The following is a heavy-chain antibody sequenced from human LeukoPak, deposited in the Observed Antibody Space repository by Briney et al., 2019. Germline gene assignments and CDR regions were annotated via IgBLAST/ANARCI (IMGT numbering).Heavy chain of an antibody. Sequence: GGSLRLSCAASGFTFSSYYMSWVRQAPGKGLEWVANIKQDGSEKYYVDSVKGRFTISRDNAKNSLYLQVNSLRAEDTAVYYCASYYGSGSYYNTIPFDYWGHGTLVTVSS. V-gene: IGHV3-7*01. CDR1: GFTFSSYY. J-gene: IGHJ4*01. CDR3: ASYYGSGSYYNTIPFDY. D-gene: IGHD3-10*01. CDR2: IKQDGSEK.